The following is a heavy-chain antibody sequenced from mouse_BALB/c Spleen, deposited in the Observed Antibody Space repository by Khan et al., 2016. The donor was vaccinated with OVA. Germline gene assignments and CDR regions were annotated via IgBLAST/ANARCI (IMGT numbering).Heavy chain of an antibody. J-gene: IGHJ3*01. CDR3: TRGGYGSPFAY. Sequence: QVQLKQSGAELVKPGASVKLSCKASGYTFTSFYMYWVKQRPGQGLEWIGEINPNNGGTNVNEKFKSKATLTVDKSSSTAYMELSSLTSEDSVVYYCTRGGYGSPFAYWGQGTLVTVSA. CDR1: GYTFTSFY. CDR2: INPNNGGT. D-gene: IGHD1-1*01. V-gene: IGHV1S81*02.